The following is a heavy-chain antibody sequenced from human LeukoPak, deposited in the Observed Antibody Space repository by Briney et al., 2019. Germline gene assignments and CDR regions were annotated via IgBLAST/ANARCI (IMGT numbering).Heavy chain of an antibody. D-gene: IGHD1-26*01. Sequence: GGSLRLSCAASGFSFRTYSMNWVRRAPGKGMEWVSSINSDSIWIYYADSVRGRFTISRDNTRNSLYLQMNSLRVEDTAVYYCARDAGGRTQREGWFDPWGQGTLVTVSS. CDR2: INSDSIWI. V-gene: IGHV3-21*01. CDR3: ARDAGGRTQREGWFDP. J-gene: IGHJ5*02. CDR1: GFSFRTYS.